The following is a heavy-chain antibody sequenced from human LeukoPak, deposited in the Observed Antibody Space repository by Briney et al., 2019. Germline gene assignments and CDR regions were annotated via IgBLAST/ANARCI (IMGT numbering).Heavy chain of an antibody. V-gene: IGHV3-74*01. D-gene: IGHD1-26*01. CDR2: INSDGINT. CDR1: GFTFSNYW. Sequence: GGSLRLSCAASGFTFSNYWMHWVRQAPGKGLVWVSRINSDGINTSYADSVKGRFTISRDNSKNTLYLQMNSLRAEDTAVYYCAKGPYSGFSWGQGTLVTVSS. J-gene: IGHJ5*02. CDR3: AKGPYSGFS.